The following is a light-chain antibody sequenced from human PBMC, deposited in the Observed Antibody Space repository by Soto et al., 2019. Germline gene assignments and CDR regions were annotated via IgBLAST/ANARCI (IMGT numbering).Light chain of an antibody. V-gene: IGKV3-20*01. CDR3: QQYGSPPRS. Sequence: EIVLTQSPGTLSLSPGERASLSCRASQNVNSRFLAWYQQKPGQAPRLVIYGAASRAAGVPDRFSGSGSGTHFTLTISRLEPEDFAVYYCQQYGSPPRSFGQGTEVEI. CDR2: GAA. CDR1: QNVNSRF. J-gene: IGKJ1*01.